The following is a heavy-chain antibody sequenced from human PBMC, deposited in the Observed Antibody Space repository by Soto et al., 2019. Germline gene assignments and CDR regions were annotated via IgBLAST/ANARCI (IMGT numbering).Heavy chain of an antibody. V-gene: IGHV1-18*01. D-gene: IGHD3-10*01. CDR3: AGFMVRGVIITSPFDY. Sequence: ASVKVSCKASGYTFTSYGISWVRQAPGQGLEWMGWISAYNGNTNYAQKLQGRVTMTTDTSTSTAYMELRSLRSDDTAVYYCAGFMVRGVIITSPFDYWGQGTLVTVSS. J-gene: IGHJ4*02. CDR2: ISAYNGNT. CDR1: GYTFTSYG.